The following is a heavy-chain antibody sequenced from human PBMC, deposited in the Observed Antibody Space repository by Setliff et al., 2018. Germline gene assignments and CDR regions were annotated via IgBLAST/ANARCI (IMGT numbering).Heavy chain of an antibody. CDR2: ISPYSGET. D-gene: IGHD2-21*01. CDR3: TTSRAPRVVLAADFDL. Sequence: ASVKVSCKTSGFNFITYGFSWVRQAPGQGLGWMGWISPYSGETNNAQKFQDRLSVTADTSSKTIYMELRSLTSDDTAVYFCTTSRAPRVVLAADFDLWGQGTLVTVSS. V-gene: IGHV1-18*01. J-gene: IGHJ4*02. CDR1: GFNFITYG.